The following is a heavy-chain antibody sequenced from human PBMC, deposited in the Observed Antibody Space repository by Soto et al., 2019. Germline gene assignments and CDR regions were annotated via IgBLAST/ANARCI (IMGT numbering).Heavy chain of an antibody. CDR2: IYHSGST. V-gene: IGHV4-30-2*01. CDR1: SGSISSGGYS. Sequence: QLQLQESGSGLVKPSQTLSLTCAVSSGSISSGGYSWSWVRKPPGKGLEWIGYIYHSGSTYYNTSLKSRVTISVNRTKNQFSMKLSSVTAADQAVYYCARVPGLWGGGTLVTVSS. CDR3: ARVPGL. J-gene: IGHJ2*01.